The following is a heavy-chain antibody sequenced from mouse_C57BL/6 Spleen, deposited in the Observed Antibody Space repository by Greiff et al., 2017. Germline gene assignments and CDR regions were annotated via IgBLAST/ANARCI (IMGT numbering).Heavy chain of an antibody. CDR3: ERFDDDGKDYGV. J-gene: IGHJ1*03. D-gene: IGHD1-1*01. V-gene: IGHV1-4*01. CDR2: INPRSGYT. Sequence: QVHVKQSGAELARPGASVKMSCKASGYTFTSYTMHWVKQRPGQGLEWIGNINPRSGYTKYNQKFKDKATLTADKSSSTAYMQLSSLTAEDSAVYDCERFDDDGKDYGVWGTGITVS. CDR1: GYTFTSYT.